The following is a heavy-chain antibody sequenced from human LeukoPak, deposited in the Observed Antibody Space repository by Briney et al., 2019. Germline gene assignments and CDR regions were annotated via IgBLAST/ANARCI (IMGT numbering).Heavy chain of an antibody. J-gene: IGHJ3*02. CDR1: GYTFTSYN. D-gene: IGHD1-14*01. Sequence: ASVKVSCKASGYTFTSYNINWVQQASGQGLEWMGWMNPNSGNTGYAQKFQGRVTMTRNTSLTTAYMELSSLRSEDTAVYYCTLPWAPGTDAFDIWGQGTMVTVSS. CDR3: TLPWAPGTDAFDI. V-gene: IGHV1-8*01. CDR2: MNPNSGNT.